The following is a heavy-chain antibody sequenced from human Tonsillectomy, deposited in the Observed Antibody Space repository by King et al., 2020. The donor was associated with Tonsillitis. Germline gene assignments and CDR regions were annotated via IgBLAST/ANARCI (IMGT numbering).Heavy chain of an antibody. CDR3: ARRGGTYSDPFDI. D-gene: IGHD1-26*01. CDR1: GYRFPSYW. CDR2: IYPGDSDV. J-gene: IGHJ3*02. V-gene: IGHV5-51*03. Sequence: QLVQSGAEVKKPGESLKISCKGSGYRFPSYWIGWVRQMPGKGLEWMGIIYPGDSDVKYSPSFQGQVTMSVDKSISTAYPQWTRLKASDTAMYYCARRGGTYSDPFDIWGQGTVVTVSS.